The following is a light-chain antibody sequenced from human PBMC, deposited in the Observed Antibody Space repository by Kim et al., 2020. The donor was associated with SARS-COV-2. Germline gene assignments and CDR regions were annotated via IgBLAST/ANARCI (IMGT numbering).Light chain of an antibody. J-gene: IGKJ2*01. CDR1: QSVGSNY. CDR3: QEYTSSPPYT. CDR2: GAS. Sequence: EIVLTQSPGTLSLSPGERATLSCRASQSVGSNYLAWYQQKPGQAPRLLNYGASNRATGIPDRFGGSGSGTDFTLTIGRLEPEDFAVYYCQEYTSSPPYTFGQGTKLEI. V-gene: IGKV3-20*01.